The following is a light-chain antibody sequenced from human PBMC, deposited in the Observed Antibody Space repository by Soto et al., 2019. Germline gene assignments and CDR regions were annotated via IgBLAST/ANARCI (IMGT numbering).Light chain of an antibody. CDR1: QTISTY. V-gene: IGKV1-5*01. CDR3: QQYYSFWT. Sequence: DIQMTQSPSSLSASVGDRATITCRASQTISTYLAWYKQKPGRAPKLRIYDDSGLEGGVPSRFRGSGSGTEFTLTVSSLQPEDVATYYCQQYYSFWTFSQGTKVDIK. J-gene: IGKJ1*01. CDR2: DDS.